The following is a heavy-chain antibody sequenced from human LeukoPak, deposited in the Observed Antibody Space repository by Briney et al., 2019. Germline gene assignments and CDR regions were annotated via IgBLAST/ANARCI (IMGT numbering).Heavy chain of an antibody. CDR3: ARGAYYYDSSGFRRGYYFDY. V-gene: IGHV4-59*06. CDR2: IYYSGST. Sequence: SETLSLTCTVSGGSISSYYWSWIRQPPGKGLEWIGYIYYSGSTYYNPSLKSRVTISVDTSKNQFSLKLSSVTAADTAVYYCARGAYYYDSSGFRRGYYFDYWGQGTLVTVSS. CDR1: GGSISSYY. D-gene: IGHD3-22*01. J-gene: IGHJ4*02.